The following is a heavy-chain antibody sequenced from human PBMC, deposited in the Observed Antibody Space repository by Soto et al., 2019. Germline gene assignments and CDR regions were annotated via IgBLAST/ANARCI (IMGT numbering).Heavy chain of an antibody. CDR2: IYYSGST. V-gene: IGHV4-39*01. CDR3: ASKIAAAGLDYYYGMDV. D-gene: IGHD6-13*01. Sequence: SETLSLTCTVSGGSISSSSYYWGWIRQPPGKGLEWIGSIYYSGSTNYNPSLKSRVTISVDTSKNQFSLKLSSVTAADTAVYYCASKIAAAGLDYYYGMDVWGQGTTVTVSS. CDR1: GGSISSSSYY. J-gene: IGHJ6*02.